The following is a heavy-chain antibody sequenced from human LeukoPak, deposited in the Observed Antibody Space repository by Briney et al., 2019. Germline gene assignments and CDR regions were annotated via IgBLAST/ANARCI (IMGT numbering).Heavy chain of an antibody. Sequence: GGSLRLSCAASRFTFSSYRMNWVRQAPGKGLEWVSDMTGSSSIISYADSVKGRFTISRDNAKNSLYLQMNGLRAEDTAVYYCAREQDSGSYSAFDIWGQGTMVTVSS. CDR3: AREQDSGSYSAFDI. D-gene: IGHD1-26*01. CDR1: RFTFSSYR. J-gene: IGHJ3*02. V-gene: IGHV3-48*01. CDR2: MTGSSSII.